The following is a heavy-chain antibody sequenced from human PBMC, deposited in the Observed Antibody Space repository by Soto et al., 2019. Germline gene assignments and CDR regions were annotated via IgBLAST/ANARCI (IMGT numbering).Heavy chain of an antibody. V-gene: IGHV1-18*04. CDR1: VYSFTTYG. Sequence: GSVKVSCQASVYSFTTYGISWVRQAPGQGLEWMGWISPYNGTTKYAEKFQGEMTMTTDTATSTAYMDLRSLRSDDTAVYYCARDGERDTGLNFYYYLHGMDAWGQGTRVTVSS. J-gene: IGHJ6*02. CDR3: ARDGERDTGLNFYYYLHGMDA. CDR2: ISPYNGTT. D-gene: IGHD1-1*01.